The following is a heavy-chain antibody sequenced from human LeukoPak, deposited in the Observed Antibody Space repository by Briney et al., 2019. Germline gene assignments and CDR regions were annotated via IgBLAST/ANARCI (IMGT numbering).Heavy chain of an antibody. J-gene: IGHJ4*02. CDR2: ISSSSSYI. Sequence: PGGSLRLSCAASGFTFSSYSMNWVRQAPGKGLEWVSSISSSSSYIYYADSVKGRFTISRDSAKNSLYLQMNSLRAEDTAVYYCARDTGYCSSTSCPGPDFDYWGQGTLVTVSS. CDR3: ARDTGYCSSTSCPGPDFDY. D-gene: IGHD2-2*01. CDR1: GFTFSSYS. V-gene: IGHV3-21*01.